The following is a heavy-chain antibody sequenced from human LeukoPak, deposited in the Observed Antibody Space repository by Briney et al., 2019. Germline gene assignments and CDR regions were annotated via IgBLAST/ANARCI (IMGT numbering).Heavy chain of an antibody. V-gene: IGHV3-30-3*01. D-gene: IGHD3-22*01. J-gene: IGHJ4*02. CDR3: AASITMIDPLGY. CDR2: ISYDGSNK. Sequence: GGSLRLSCAASGFTFSSYAMHWVRQAPGKGLEWVAVISYDGSNKYYADSVKGRFTISRDNSKNTLYLQMNSLRAEDTAVYYCAASITMIDPLGYWGQGTLVTVSS. CDR1: GFTFSSYA.